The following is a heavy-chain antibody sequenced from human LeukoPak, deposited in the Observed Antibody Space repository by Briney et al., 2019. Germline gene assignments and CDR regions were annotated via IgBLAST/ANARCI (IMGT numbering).Heavy chain of an antibody. CDR3: AREFFDFDY. Sequence: GGSLRLSCAASGFTFSSYAMTWVRQAPGKGLEWVSEITGSGGSTYYADSLKGRFTISRDNSKNTLYLQMNSLRAEDTAVYYCAREFFDFDYWGQGTLVTVSS. V-gene: IGHV3-23*01. CDR1: GFTFSSYA. J-gene: IGHJ4*02. D-gene: IGHD3-10*01. CDR2: ITGSGGST.